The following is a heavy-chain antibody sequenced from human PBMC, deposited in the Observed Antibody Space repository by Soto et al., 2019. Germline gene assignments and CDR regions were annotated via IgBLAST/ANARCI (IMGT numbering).Heavy chain of an antibody. Sequence: SETLSLTCTVSGGSISSYYWSWIRQPPGKGLEWIGYIYYSGSTNYNPSLKSRVTISVDTSKNQFSLKLSSVTAADTAVYYCASIYCSGGSCYFDYWGQGTLVTVSS. CDR2: IYYSGST. J-gene: IGHJ4*02. V-gene: IGHV4-59*01. CDR3: ASIYCSGGSCYFDY. D-gene: IGHD2-15*01. CDR1: GGSISSYY.